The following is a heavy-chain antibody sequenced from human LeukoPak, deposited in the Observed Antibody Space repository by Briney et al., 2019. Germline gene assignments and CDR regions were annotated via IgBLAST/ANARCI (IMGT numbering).Heavy chain of an antibody. CDR3: ARDFDY. J-gene: IGHJ4*02. CDR2: IYTSGNT. CDR1: GGSISSYY. V-gene: IGHV4-4*07. Sequence: SETLPLTCTVPGGSISSYYWSSIRQPAGKGLERIGRIYTSGNTNYNPSLKSRVTMSVDTSKSQFSLKLSSVTAADTAVYYCARDFDYWGQGTLVTVSS.